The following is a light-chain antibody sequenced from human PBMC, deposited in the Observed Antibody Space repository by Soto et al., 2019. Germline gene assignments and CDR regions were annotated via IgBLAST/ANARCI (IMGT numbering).Light chain of an antibody. Sequence: DIQMTQSPSTLSASVGDRVTITCRASQSISSWLAWYQQKPGKAPKLLIYKASSLESGVPSRFSGSGSGTEFTLTIRSLQPDDFATYYCQQYNSYSTFGQGTKWEIQ. CDR1: QSISSW. V-gene: IGKV1-5*03. J-gene: IGKJ1*01. CDR2: KAS. CDR3: QQYNSYST.